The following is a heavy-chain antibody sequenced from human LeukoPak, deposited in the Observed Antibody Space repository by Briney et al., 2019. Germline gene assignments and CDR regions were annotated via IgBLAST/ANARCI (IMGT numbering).Heavy chain of an antibody. Sequence: GSLRLSCAASGFTVSSNYMSRVRQAPGKGLEWVSVIYSGGSTYYADSVKGRFTISRDNSKNTLYLQMNSLRAEDTAVYYCASHSSGDAFDIWGQGTMVTVSS. D-gene: IGHD6-19*01. J-gene: IGHJ3*02. V-gene: IGHV3-66*02. CDR2: IYSGGST. CDR1: GFTVSSNY. CDR3: ASHSSGDAFDI.